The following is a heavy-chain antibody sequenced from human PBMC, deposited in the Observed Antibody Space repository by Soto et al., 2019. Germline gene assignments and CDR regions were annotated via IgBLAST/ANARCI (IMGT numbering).Heavy chain of an antibody. CDR3: AKIRWTISLQEEDAI. V-gene: IGHV1-69*06. CDR2: VIPIFGTP. CDR1: GGTFGSYA. J-gene: IGHJ4*02. Sequence: QVQLVQSGAEVKKPGSSVKVSCKSSGGTFGSYAISWGRQPPGQGLEWMGGVIPIFGTPHYAQKFHGRVTITADIPTSTAYLELSSLKSADTAVYYCAKIRWTISLQEEDAIWGQGTLVTVSS. D-gene: IGHD2-15*01.